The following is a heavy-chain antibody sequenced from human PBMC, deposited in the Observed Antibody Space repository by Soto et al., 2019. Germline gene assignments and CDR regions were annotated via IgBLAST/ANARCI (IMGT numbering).Heavy chain of an antibody. CDR3: AREDQELDY. CDR1: GDSINTYT. CDR2: IFTSGST. Sequence: SETLSLTCTVSGDSINTYTWTWIRQPPGKGLEWIGYIFTSGSTNYNPSLQSRLTMSVDTSKNLFSLKLNSVTAADTAVYYCAREDQELDYWGRGTLVTVSS. V-gene: IGHV4-59*01. J-gene: IGHJ4*02. D-gene: IGHD1-26*01.